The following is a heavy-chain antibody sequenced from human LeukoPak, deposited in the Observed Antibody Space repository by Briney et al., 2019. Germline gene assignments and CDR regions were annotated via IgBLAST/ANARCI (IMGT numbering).Heavy chain of an antibody. D-gene: IGHD5-18*01. V-gene: IGHV3-53*01. CDR2: IYTDGST. J-gene: IGHJ4*02. Sequence: GGSLRLSCAASGFTVSSHYMSWFRRAPGMGLEWVSAIYTDGSTYYTDSVKGRFTISRDNAKNSLYLQMNSLRAEDTAVYYCARDGYSYGIFDYWGQGTLVTVSS. CDR3: ARDGYSYGIFDY. CDR1: GFTVSSHY.